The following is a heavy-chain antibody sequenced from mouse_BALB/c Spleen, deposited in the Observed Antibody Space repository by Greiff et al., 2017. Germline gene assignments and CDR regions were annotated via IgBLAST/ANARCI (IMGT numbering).Heavy chain of an antibody. Sequence: QVQLQQSGAELVRPGVSVKISCKGSGYTFTDYAMHWVKQSHAKSLEWIGVISTYYGDASYNQKFKGKATMTVDKSSSTAYMQLSSLTSEDSAVYYCTRGTDGYWYFDVWGAGTTVTVSS. V-gene: IGHV1S137*01. CDR2: ISTYYGDA. J-gene: IGHJ1*01. D-gene: IGHD3-3*01. CDR3: TRGTDGYWYFDV. CDR1: GYTFTDYA.